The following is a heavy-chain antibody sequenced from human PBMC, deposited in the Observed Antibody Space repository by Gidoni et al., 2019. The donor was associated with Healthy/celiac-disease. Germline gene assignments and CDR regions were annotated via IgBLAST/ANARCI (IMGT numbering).Heavy chain of an antibody. Sequence: EVQLLESGGGLVQPGGSLSLSCAASGFTFSSSAMSWVRQAPGKGLEWVSAISGSGGSTYYADAVKGRFTIARDNSKNTLYLQMNSLRAEDTAVYYCAKDYYDSSGYRTHAFDIWGQGTMVTVSS. D-gene: IGHD3-22*01. CDR1: GFTFSSSA. V-gene: IGHV3-23*01. J-gene: IGHJ3*02. CDR3: AKDYYDSSGYRTHAFDI. CDR2: ISGSGGST.